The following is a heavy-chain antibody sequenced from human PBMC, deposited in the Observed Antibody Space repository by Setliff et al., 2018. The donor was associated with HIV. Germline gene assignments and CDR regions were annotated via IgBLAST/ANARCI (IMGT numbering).Heavy chain of an antibody. V-gene: IGHV5-51*01. Sequence: GESLKISCQGSGYSFTSYWIGWVRQMPGQGLEWMGMIHPIDSDVRYSPSFQGQVTISADKSITTAYLQWSSLKASDSAMYYCARIGDTSGYYFYIFDLWGQGTMVTVSS. CDR2: IHPIDSDV. CDR3: ARIGDTSGYYFYIFDL. D-gene: IGHD3-22*01. J-gene: IGHJ3*01. CDR1: GYSFTSYW.